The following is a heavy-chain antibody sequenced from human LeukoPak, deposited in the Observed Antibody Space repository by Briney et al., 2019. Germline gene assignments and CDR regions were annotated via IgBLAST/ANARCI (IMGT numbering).Heavy chain of an antibody. V-gene: IGHV1-8*01. D-gene: IGHD3-22*01. CDR3: ARGLRDSSGREYFKE. J-gene: IGHJ1*01. Sequence: ASVKVSCKASGYTFTSYDINWVRQATGQGLEWMGWMNPNSGNTGYAQKFKGRVTMTGNTSINTAYMELSSLRSEDTAVYYCARGLRDSSGREYFKEWGQGTLVTVSS. CDR2: MNPNSGNT. CDR1: GYTFTSYD.